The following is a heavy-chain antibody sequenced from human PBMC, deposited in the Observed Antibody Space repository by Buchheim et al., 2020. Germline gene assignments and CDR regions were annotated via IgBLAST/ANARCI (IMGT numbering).Heavy chain of an antibody. J-gene: IGHJ6*03. CDR1: GFTFSSYE. V-gene: IGHV3-48*03. Sequence: EVQLVESGGGLVQPGGSLRLSCAASGFTFSSYEMNWVRQAPGKGLEWVSYISSSGSTIYYADSVKGRFNISRDNAKNSLYLQMNSLRAEDTAVYYCARDSHDFWREGYYYYYMDVWGKGTT. D-gene: IGHD3-3*01. CDR3: ARDSHDFWREGYYYYYMDV. CDR2: ISSSGSTI.